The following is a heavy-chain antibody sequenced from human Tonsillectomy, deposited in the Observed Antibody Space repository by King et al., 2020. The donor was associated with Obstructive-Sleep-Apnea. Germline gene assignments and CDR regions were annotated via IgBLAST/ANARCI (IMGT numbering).Heavy chain of an antibody. CDR2: ISGSGGST. J-gene: IGHJ4*02. CDR1: GFTFSSYA. D-gene: IGHD3-22*01. CDR3: AKGGEGRYYYDSSGYVY. V-gene: IGHV3-23*04. Sequence: VQLVESGGGLVQPGGSLRLSCAASGFTFSSYAMSWVRQAPGKGLEWVSAISGSGGSTYYADSVKGRFTISRDNSKNTLYLQMNSLRAEDTAVYYCAKGGEGRYYYDSSGYVYWGQGTLVTVSS.